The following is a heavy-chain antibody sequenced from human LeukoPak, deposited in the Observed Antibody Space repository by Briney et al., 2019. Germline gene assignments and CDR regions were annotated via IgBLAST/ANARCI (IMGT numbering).Heavy chain of an antibody. CDR3: ANGGYSYGWHDAFDI. D-gene: IGHD5-18*01. V-gene: IGHV3-30*18. CDR1: GFTFSSYG. CDR2: ISYDGSNK. Sequence: GGSLRLSCAASGFTFSSYGMHWVRQAPGKGLEWVAVISYDGSNKYYADSVKGRFTISRDNSKNTLYLQMNSLRAEDTAVYYCANGGYSYGWHDAFDIWGQGTMVTVSS. J-gene: IGHJ3*02.